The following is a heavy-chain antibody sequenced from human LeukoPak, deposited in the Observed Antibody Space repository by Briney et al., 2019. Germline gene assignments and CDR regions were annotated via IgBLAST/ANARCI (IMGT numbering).Heavy chain of an antibody. V-gene: IGHV1-69*13. CDR2: IIPIFGTA. Sequence: VASVKVSCKASGGTFSNYAISWVRQAPGQGLEWMGAIIPIFGTANYAQKFQGRVTITADESTSTAYMELSSLRSEDTAVYYCARILSSSWYEYFDHWGQGTLVTVSS. CDR3: ARILSSSWYEYFDH. CDR1: GGTFSNYA. D-gene: IGHD6-19*01. J-gene: IGHJ1*01.